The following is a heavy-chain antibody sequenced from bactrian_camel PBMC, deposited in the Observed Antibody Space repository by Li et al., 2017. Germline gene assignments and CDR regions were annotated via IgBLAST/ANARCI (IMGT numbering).Heavy chain of an antibody. CDR3: AAGQRWIGGTCPSSPQMYTS. CDR2: INNDGAT. J-gene: IGHJ4*01. D-gene: IGHD1*01. V-gene: IGHV3S53*01. Sequence: HVQLVESGGGSVQAGGSLRLSCTRSGTIYNVNYCMGWFRQAPEQAREGVATINNDGATAYVDSVKGRFTISKDRAVNTLYLQMDNLKPDDTAMYYCAAGQRWIGGTCPSSPQMYTSWGQGTQVTVS. CDR1: GTIYNVNY.